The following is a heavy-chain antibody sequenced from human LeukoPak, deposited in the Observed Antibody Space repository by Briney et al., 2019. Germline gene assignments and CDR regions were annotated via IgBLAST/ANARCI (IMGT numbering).Heavy chain of an antibody. D-gene: IGHD3-22*01. V-gene: IGHV4-34*01. CDR1: GGSFSGYY. CDR3: ARGPQWLDAFDI. CDR2: INHSGST. J-gene: IGHJ3*02. Sequence: SETLSLTCAVYGGSFSGYYWSWIRQPPGKGLEWIGEINHSGSTNYNPSLKSRVTISVGTSKNQFSLKLSSVTAADTAVYYCARGPQWLDAFDIWGQGTMVTVSS.